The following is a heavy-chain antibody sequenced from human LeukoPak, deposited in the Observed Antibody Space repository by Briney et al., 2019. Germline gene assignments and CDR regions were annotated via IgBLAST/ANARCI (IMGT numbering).Heavy chain of an antibody. CDR2: ISYDGSNK. CDR1: GFTFSSYA. Sequence: GRSLRLSCAASGFTFSSYAMHWVRQAPGKGLEWVAVISYDGSNKYYADSVKGRFTISRDNSKNTLYLQMNSLRAEDTAVYYCAREKEEQQPDPLDYWGQGTLVTVSS. D-gene: IGHD6-13*01. J-gene: IGHJ4*02. V-gene: IGHV3-30-3*01. CDR3: AREKEEQQPDPLDY.